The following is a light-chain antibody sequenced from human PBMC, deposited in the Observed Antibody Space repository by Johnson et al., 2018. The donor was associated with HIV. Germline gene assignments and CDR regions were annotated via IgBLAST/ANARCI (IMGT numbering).Light chain of an antibody. V-gene: IGLV1-51*01. CDR1: SSNIGNNY. Sequence: QSVLTQPPSVSAAPGQKVTISCSGSSSNIGNNYVSWYQQLPGTAPKLLIYDNNKRPSGIPHRFSGSKSGTSATLCITGLPPGDEADYYCGTWDSSLSAGYVFGTGTKVTVL. CDR3: GTWDSSLSAGYV. CDR2: DNN. J-gene: IGLJ1*01.